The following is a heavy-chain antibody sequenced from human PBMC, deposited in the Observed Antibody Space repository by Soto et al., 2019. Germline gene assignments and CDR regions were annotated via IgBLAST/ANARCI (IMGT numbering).Heavy chain of an antibody. Sequence: ASVKVSCKASGGTFSSYAISWVRQAPGQGLEWMGGIIPIFGTANYAQKFQGRVTITADESTSTAYMELSSLRSEDTAVYYCARRAVAGLTDFDYWGQGTLVTVSS. V-gene: IGHV1-69*13. J-gene: IGHJ4*02. CDR1: GGTFSSYA. CDR3: ARRAVAGLTDFDY. CDR2: IIPIFGTA. D-gene: IGHD6-13*01.